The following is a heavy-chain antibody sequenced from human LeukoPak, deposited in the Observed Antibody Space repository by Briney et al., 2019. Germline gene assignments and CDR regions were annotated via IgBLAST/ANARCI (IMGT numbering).Heavy chain of an antibody. CDR1: GGTFSSYA. CDR3: ARDRRGYSYGSDY. V-gene: IGHV1-69*04. D-gene: IGHD5-18*01. Sequence: SVKVSCRASGGTFSSYAISWVRQAPGQGLEWMGRIIPIFGIANYAQKFQGRVTITADKSTSTAYMELSSLRSEDTAVYYCARDRRGYSYGSDYWGQGTLVTVSS. J-gene: IGHJ4*02. CDR2: IIPIFGIA.